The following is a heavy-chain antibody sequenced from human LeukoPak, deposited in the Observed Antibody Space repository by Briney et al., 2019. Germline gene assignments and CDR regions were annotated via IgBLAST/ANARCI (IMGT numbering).Heavy chain of an antibody. J-gene: IGHJ4*02. CDR1: GYIFTIYW. V-gene: IGHV5-51*01. CDR3: ARHSTSGWTQLDY. CDR2: IDPDDSDT. D-gene: IGHD6-19*01. Sequence: GESLKISCKDSGYIFTIYWIVWVRQMPGKGLEWMGIIDPDDSDTKYSPSFRGQVTMSVDKSISTAYLEWSSLQASDTAIYYCARHSTSGWTQLDYWGQGTLVSVSS.